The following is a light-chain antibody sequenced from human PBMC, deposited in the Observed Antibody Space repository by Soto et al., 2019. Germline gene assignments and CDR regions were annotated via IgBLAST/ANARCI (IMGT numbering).Light chain of an antibody. V-gene: IGKV3-15*01. Sequence: EIVMTQSPATLSVSPGERATLSCRASQSVSSNLAWYQQKPGQAPRLLIYGASTRGTGIPSRFSGSGSWTEFTLTISSLQSEDFAVYYCQQYNNWPRTFGQGTKVEIK. CDR2: GAS. J-gene: IGKJ1*01. CDR1: QSVSSN. CDR3: QQYNNWPRT.